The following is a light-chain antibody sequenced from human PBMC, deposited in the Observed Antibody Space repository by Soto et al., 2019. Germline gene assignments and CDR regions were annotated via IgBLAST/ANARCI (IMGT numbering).Light chain of an antibody. CDR3: YSYRGYYTRV. CDR2: EVS. V-gene: IGLV1-40*01. CDR1: SSNIGAGYD. J-gene: IGLJ1*01. Sequence: QSVLTQPPSVSGAPGQRVTISCTGSSSNIGAGYDVHWYQQLSRDPKLLIYEVSRRPSGVSNRFSGSKSGDTASLTISGLQAEDEADYYSYSYRGYYTRVFGTGTKVTVL.